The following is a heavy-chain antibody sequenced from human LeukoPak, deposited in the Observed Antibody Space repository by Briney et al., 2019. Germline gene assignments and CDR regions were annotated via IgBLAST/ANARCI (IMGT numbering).Heavy chain of an antibody. J-gene: IGHJ6*04. CDR2: ISGSGGST. CDR3: APREVDV. V-gene: IGHV3-23*01. CDR1: GDSISNYY. Sequence: PSETLSLTCTVSGDSISNYYWSWIRQSPGKGLEWVSAISGSGGSTYYADSVKGRFTISRDNSKNTLYLQMNSLRAEDTAVYYCAPREVDVWGKGTTVTVSS.